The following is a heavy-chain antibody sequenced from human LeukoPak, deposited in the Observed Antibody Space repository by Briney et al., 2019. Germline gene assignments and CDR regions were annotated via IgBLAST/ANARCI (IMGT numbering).Heavy chain of an antibody. CDR1: GGSISSYY. CDR2: IYYSGST. J-gene: IGHJ4*02. V-gene: IGHV4-59*12. Sequence: SETLSLTCTVSGGSISSYYWSWIRQPPGKGLEWIGYIYYSGSTNYNPSLRSRVTISVDTSKNQFSLKLSSVTAADTAVYYCARILTGSFRFDYWGQGTLVTVSS. D-gene: IGHD3-9*01. CDR3: ARILTGSFRFDY.